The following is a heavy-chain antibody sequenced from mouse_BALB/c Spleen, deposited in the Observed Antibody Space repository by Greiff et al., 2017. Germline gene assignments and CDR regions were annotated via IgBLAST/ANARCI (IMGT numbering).Heavy chain of an antibody. CDR3: ARRGVPRRKDYYAMDY. CDR1: GDSITSGY. V-gene: IGHV3-8*02. D-gene: IGHD5-1*01. J-gene: IGHJ4*01. CDR2: ISYSGST. Sequence: EVQRVESGPSLVKPSQTLSLTCSVTGDSITSGYWNWIRKFPGNKLEYMGYISYSGSTYYNPSLKSRISTTRDTSKTQYYLQLNSVTTEDTATYYCARRGVPRRKDYYAMDYWGQGTSVTVSS.